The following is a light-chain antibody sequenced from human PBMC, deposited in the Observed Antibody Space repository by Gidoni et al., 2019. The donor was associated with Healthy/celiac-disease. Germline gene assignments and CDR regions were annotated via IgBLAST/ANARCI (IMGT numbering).Light chain of an antibody. CDR3: SSYTSSSTPRV. CDR1: SSDFGGYNY. Sequence: QSAPTQPATVSGPPRQSIPISCTGTSSDFGGYNYVSWYQQHPGKAPKLMIYEVSNRPSGVSNRFSGSKSGNTASLTISGLQAEDEADYYCSSYTSSSTPRVFGGGTKLTVL. V-gene: IGLV2-14*01. CDR2: EVS. J-gene: IGLJ2*01.